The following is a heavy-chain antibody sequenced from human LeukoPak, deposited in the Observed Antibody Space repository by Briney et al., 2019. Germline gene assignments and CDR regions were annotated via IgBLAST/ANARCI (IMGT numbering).Heavy chain of an antibody. CDR3: ARKRGGGNYYFDN. CDR1: GGSISSSSYY. Sequence: PSETLSLTCTVSGGSISSSSYYWGWIRQPPGKGLEWMGSIYYSGSTYYNSSLKSRVTISVDTSKNQFSLKLSSVTAADTAVYYCARKRGGGNYYFDNWGQGTLVTVSS. V-gene: IGHV4-39*07. CDR2: IYYSGST. J-gene: IGHJ4*02. D-gene: IGHD1-7*01.